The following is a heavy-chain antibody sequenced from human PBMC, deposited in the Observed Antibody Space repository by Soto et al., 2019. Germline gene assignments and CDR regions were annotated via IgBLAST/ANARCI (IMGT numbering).Heavy chain of an antibody. Sequence: EVQLVESGGGLVQPGGSLRLSCVASGFTFSTDSMNWVRQAPGKGLEWVAHISTSGATRYYADSVKGRFTISRDNAKTWMYLQMDGLREEDTAVYYCARFFGSGFDYWGQGTLVTVSS. CDR2: ISTSGATR. J-gene: IGHJ4*02. D-gene: IGHD6-19*01. CDR3: ARFFGSGFDY. CDR1: GFTFSTDS. V-gene: IGHV3-48*02.